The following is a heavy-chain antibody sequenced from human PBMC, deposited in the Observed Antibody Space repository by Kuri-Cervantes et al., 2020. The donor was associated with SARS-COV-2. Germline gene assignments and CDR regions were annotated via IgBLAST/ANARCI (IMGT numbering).Heavy chain of an antibody. CDR3: GRLGATKGSHYYGVDV. Sequence: GSLRLSCTVSGGSVSSGSYYWSWMRQPPGKGLEWIGNIQYSGSTNYDNSLDSRVTMSVDTSKNQLSLRLSSVTAADTAVYYCGRLGATKGSHYYGVDVWGQGTTVTVSS. CDR1: GGSVSSGSYY. D-gene: IGHD1-26*01. V-gene: IGHV4-61*01. J-gene: IGHJ6*02. CDR2: IQYSGST.